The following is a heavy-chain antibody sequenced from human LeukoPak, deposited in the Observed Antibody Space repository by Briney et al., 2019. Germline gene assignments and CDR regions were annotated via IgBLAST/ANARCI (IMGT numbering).Heavy chain of an antibody. Sequence: GMSLRLSCAASGFTFSSYGMHWVRQAPGKGLEWVAVISYDGSNKYYADSVKGRFTISRDNSRNTLYLQMNSLRAEDTAVYYCATKTPFAVAPRGWGQGTLVTVSS. CDR3: ATKTPFAVAPRG. J-gene: IGHJ4*02. V-gene: IGHV3-30*03. D-gene: IGHD6-19*01. CDR2: ISYDGSNK. CDR1: GFTFSSYG.